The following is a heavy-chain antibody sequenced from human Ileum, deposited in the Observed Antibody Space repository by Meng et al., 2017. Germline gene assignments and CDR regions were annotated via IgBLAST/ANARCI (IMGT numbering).Heavy chain of an antibody. CDR3: VRERRDGNPGEY. CDR2: IFYGGKV. D-gene: IGHD3-16*01. Sequence: SETLSLTCSVSGDSISASRQYWGWLRQSPGKGLEWIGSIFYGGKVFYNPSLRGRVAISVDTSKSQLSLRLDSVTAADTAMYYCVRERRDGNPGEYWGQGTLVTVSS. V-gene: IGHV4-39*07. J-gene: IGHJ4*02. CDR1: GDSISASRQY.